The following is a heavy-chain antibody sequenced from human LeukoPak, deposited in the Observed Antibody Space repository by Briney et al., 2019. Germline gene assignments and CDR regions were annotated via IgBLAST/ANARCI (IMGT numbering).Heavy chain of an antibody. CDR3: AWGIFAYSFDY. V-gene: IGHV1-18*01. CDR1: GYTFTTSG. J-gene: IGHJ4*02. D-gene: IGHD3-16*01. CDR2: ISAYNGNT. Sequence: ALVKVSCKASGYTFTTSGISWVRQAPGQGLEWMGWISAYNGNTNYAQKLQGRVTMTADTSTSTAYMELRSLRSDDTAVYYCAWGIFAYSFDYWGQGTLVTVSS.